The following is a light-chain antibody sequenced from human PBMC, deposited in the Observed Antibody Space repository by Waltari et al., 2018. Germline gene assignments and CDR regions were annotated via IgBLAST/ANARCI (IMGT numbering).Light chain of an antibody. V-gene: IGLV7-46*01. CDR3: LLSYSGSRVL. J-gene: IGLJ2*01. CDR2: DTS. CDR1: TGAVTSGHY. Sequence: QAVVTQEPSLTVSPGGTVTLTCGSSTGAVTSGHYPYWFQQKPGQAPRTLIYDTSNKHSWPPARFSGALLGGKAALTLSGAQPEDEAEYYCLLSYSGSRVLFGGGTKLTVL.